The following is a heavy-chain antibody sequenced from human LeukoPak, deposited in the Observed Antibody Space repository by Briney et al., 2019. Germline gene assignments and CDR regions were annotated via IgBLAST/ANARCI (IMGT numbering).Heavy chain of an antibody. V-gene: IGHV1-2*06. CDR2: INPNSGGT. Sequence: AASVKVSCTASGYTFTGYYMHWVRQAPGQGLEWMGRINPNSGGTNYAQKFQGRVTMTRDTSISTAYMELSRLRSDDTAVYYCARAYYCSSTSCYRFWFDPWGQGTLVTVSS. CDR3: ARAYYCSSTSCYRFWFDP. D-gene: IGHD2-2*02. CDR1: GYTFTGYY. J-gene: IGHJ5*02.